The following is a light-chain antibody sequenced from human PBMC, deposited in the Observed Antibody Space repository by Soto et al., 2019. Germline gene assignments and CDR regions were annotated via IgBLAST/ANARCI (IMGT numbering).Light chain of an antibody. V-gene: IGKV1-9*01. CDR1: QGINIF. J-gene: IGKJ5*01. Sequence: VLSATVGDRPTITLRASQGINIFLAWFQQKPGKAPNLLISAASTLQSGVPSRFSGSGSETEFTLTITSLQPEDSATYYCQQRNSYPRTFGQGTRL. CDR3: QQRNSYPRT. CDR2: AAS.